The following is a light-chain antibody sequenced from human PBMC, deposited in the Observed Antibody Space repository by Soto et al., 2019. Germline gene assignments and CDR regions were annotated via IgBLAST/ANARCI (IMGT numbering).Light chain of an antibody. CDR2: GAS. CDR1: QSVSSN. Sequence: EIVMTQSPATLSVSPGERGTLSCRASQSVSSNLAWYQQKPGQAPRLLIYGASTRATGIPARFSGSGSGTEFTLTIGSLPSEDFAVYYCEQYYKWVTLGGGTQVEIK. V-gene: IGKV3-15*01. J-gene: IGKJ4*01. CDR3: EQYYKWVT.